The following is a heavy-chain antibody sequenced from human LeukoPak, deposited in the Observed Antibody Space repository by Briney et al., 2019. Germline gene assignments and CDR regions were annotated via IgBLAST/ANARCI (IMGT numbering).Heavy chain of an antibody. CDR1: GGTFSSYA. V-gene: IGHV1-69*05. Sequence: GASVKVSCKASGGTFSSYAISWVRQAPGQGLEWMGGIIPIFGTANYAQKFQGRVTITTDESTSTAYMELSSLRSEDTAVYYCAATRYCSSTSCRHFDYWGQGTLVTVSS. D-gene: IGHD2-2*01. J-gene: IGHJ4*02. CDR3: AATRYCSSTSCRHFDY. CDR2: IIPIFGTA.